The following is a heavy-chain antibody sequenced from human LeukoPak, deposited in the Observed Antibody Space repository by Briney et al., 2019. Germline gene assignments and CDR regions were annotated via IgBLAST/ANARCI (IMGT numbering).Heavy chain of an antibody. Sequence: LSLTXXXSGXSIXSSHWWSWVRQPXGKGLEWIGEVDHSGSCNYNPSLKSRVTISVDKSNNQFSLKLSSVTAADTAVYYCARETGDPPLFDYWGQGTLVTVSS. J-gene: IGHJ4*02. CDR2: VDHSGSC. CDR3: ARETGDPPLFDY. V-gene: IGHV4-4*02. D-gene: IGHD7-27*01. CDR1: GXSIXSSHW.